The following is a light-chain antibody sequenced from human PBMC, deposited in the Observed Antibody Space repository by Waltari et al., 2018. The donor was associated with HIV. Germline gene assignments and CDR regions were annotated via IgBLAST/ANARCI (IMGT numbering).Light chain of an antibody. J-gene: IGKJ1*01. CDR1: QSLVHSDGNTY. V-gene: IGKV2-30*02. CDR2: KVS. CDR3: MQGTHWPPT. Sequence: DVVMTQSPLSLPVILGLPASISCRSSQSLVHSDGNTYLNWFQQRPGQPPRRLLYKVSNRDSGVPDRFSGSASGTDFTLKISRVEAEDVGVYYCMQGTHWPPTFGQGTKVEI.